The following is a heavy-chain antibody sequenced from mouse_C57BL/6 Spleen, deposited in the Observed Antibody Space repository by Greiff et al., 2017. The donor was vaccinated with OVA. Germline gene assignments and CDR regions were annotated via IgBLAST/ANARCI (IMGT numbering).Heavy chain of an antibody. CDR1: GYTFTSYW. D-gene: IGHD1-1*01. J-gene: IGHJ2*01. V-gene: IGHV1-5*01. CDR3: TREITTVEGFDY. CDR2: IYPGNSDT. Sequence: VHVKQSGTVLARPGASVKMSCKTSGYTFTSYWMHWVKQRPGQGLEWIGAIYPGNSDTSYNQKFKGKAKLTAVTSASTAYMELSSLTNEDSAVYYCTREITTVEGFDYWGQGTTLTVSS.